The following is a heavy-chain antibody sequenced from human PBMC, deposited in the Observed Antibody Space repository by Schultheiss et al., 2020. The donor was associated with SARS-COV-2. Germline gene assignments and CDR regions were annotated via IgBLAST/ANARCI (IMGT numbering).Heavy chain of an antibody. CDR2: INPNSGGT. Sequence: ASVKVSCKASGYTFTGYYMHWVRQAPGQGLEWMGWINPNSGGTNYAQKFQGRVTMTRDTSTSTVYMELSSLRSEDTAVYYCARVWWELPRAGAFDIWGQGTMVTVSS. V-gene: IGHV1-2*02. D-gene: IGHD1-26*01. CDR1: GYTFTGYY. CDR3: ARVWWELPRAGAFDI. J-gene: IGHJ3*02.